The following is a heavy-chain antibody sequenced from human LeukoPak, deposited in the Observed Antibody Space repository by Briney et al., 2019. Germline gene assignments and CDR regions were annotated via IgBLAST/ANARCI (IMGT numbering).Heavy chain of an antibody. J-gene: IGHJ5*02. Sequence: SQTLSLTCTVSGGSISSGSYYWSWIRQPAGKGLEWIGRIYTSGSTNYNPSLKSRVTISVDTSKNQFSLKLSSMTAADTAVYYCARGVVGATSNWFDPWGQGTLVTVSS. V-gene: IGHV4-61*02. D-gene: IGHD1-26*01. CDR3: ARGVVGATSNWFDP. CDR2: IYTSGST. CDR1: GGSISSGSYY.